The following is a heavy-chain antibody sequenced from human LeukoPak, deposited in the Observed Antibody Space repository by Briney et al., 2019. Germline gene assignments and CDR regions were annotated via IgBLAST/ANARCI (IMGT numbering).Heavy chain of an antibody. D-gene: IGHD3-3*01. CDR1: GYTFTSFV. CDR3: ARDQDFRSGQHRRGFDY. J-gene: IGHJ4*02. Sequence: ASVKVSCKASGYTFTSFVINWVRQAPGQGPEWMGWINTITGNPTYAQGFTGRFVFSLDTSVSTAYLQINSLKADDTAVYYCARDQDFRSGQHRRGFDYWGQGTLVTVSS. CDR2: INTITGNP. V-gene: IGHV7-4-1*02.